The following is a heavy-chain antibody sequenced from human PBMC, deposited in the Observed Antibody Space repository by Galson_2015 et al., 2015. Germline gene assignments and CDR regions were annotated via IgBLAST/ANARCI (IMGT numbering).Heavy chain of an antibody. CDR1: GYTFTDYY. V-gene: IGHV1-2*04. CDR3: ARSSIRGVIPSRYYYYGMDV. CDR2: MKPNSGGT. Sequence: SVKVSCKASGYTFTDYYMHWVRQAPGQGLEWMGWMKPNSGGTKYAQKFQGWVTMTRDTSISTAYVELSRLKSDDTAVYYCARSSIRGVIPSRYYYYGMDVWGQGTTVTVSS. J-gene: IGHJ6*02. D-gene: IGHD3-10*01.